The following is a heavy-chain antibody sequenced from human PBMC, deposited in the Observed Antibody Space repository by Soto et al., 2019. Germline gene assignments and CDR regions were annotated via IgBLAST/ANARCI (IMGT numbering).Heavy chain of an antibody. CDR1: GFTFSSYG. Sequence: PGGSLRLSCAASGFTFSSYGMHWVRQAPGKGLEWVAVISYDGSNKYYADSVKGRFTISRDNSKNTLYLQMNSLRAEDTAVYYCAKDLRPYDLVTFPDFDYWGQGTLVTVSS. J-gene: IGHJ4*02. D-gene: IGHD3-3*01. CDR3: AKDLRPYDLVTFPDFDY. CDR2: ISYDGSNK. V-gene: IGHV3-30*18.